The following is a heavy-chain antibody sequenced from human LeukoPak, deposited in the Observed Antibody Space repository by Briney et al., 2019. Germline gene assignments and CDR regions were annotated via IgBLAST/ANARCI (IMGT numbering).Heavy chain of an antibody. CDR2: IYTSGST. J-gene: IGHJ4*02. D-gene: IGHD2-15*01. Sequence: PSETLSLTCTVSGGSISSYYWSWIRQPAGKGLEWIGRIYTSGSTNYNPSLKSRVTISVDTSKNQFSLKLSSVTAADTAVYYCARGPDIPRTQEMWFDYWGQGTLVTVSS. CDR3: ARGPDIPRTQEMWFDY. V-gene: IGHV4-4*07. CDR1: GGSISSYY.